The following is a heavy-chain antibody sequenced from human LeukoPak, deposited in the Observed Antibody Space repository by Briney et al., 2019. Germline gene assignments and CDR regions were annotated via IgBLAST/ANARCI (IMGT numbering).Heavy chain of an antibody. D-gene: IGHD1-14*01. J-gene: IGHJ6*02. V-gene: IGHV4-59*01. CDR2: IYYSGST. CDR1: GGSISSYY. CDR3: ARMPGIRRYGMDV. Sequence: SETLSLTCTVSGGSISSYYWSWIRQPPGKGLEWIGYIYYSGSTNYNPSLKSRVTISVDTSKNQFSLKLSSVTAADTAVYYCARMPGIRRYGMDVWGQGTTVTVSS.